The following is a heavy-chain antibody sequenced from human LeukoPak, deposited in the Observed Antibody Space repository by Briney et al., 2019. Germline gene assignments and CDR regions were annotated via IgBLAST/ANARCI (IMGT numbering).Heavy chain of an antibody. CDR3: ARVQLYCSSTSCYDNGMDV. D-gene: IGHD2-2*01. CDR1: GFTFSSYA. CDR2: ISYDGSNK. V-gene: IGHV3-30-3*01. Sequence: PGGSLRLSCAASGFTFSSYAMHWVRQAPGKGLEWVAVISYDGSNKYYADSVKGRFTISRDNSKNTLYLQMNSLRAEDTAVYYCARVQLYCSSTSCYDNGMDVWGQGTTVTVSS. J-gene: IGHJ6*02.